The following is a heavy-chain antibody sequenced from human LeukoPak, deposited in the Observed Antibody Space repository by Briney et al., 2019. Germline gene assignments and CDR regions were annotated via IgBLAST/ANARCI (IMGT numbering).Heavy chain of an antibody. CDR3: ARSRQASGLFNS. V-gene: IGHV4-59*12. Sequence: SETLSLTCTVSGGSISSYYWSWIRQPPGKGLEWIGCIYDRGPAYYNPSLKSRFTIPVDRPKNQFFLNVTSLTAADTAVYYCARSRQASGLFNSWGQGTLVVVSS. CDR2: IYDRGPA. CDR1: GGSISSYY. J-gene: IGHJ5*01. D-gene: IGHD3-10*01.